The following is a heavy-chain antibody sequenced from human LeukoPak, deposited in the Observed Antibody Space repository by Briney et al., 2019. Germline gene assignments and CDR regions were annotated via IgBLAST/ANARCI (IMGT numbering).Heavy chain of an antibody. J-gene: IGHJ4*02. CDR3: AREEIAAGATLDY. V-gene: IGHV1-2*02. CDR2: INADSGDT. CDR1: GYTFTGYY. Sequence: GASVNVSCKASGYTFTGYYMHWARQAPGQGLEWMGWINADSGDTNYAQKLQSRVTMTRDTSISTAYMELSRLRFDDTAVYYCAREEIAAGATLDYWGQGTLVTVSS. D-gene: IGHD6-13*01.